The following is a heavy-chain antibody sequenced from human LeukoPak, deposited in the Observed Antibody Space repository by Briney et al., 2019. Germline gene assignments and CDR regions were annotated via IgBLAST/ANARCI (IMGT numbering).Heavy chain of an antibody. CDR1: GFTFSSYS. CDR3: ARGTFSKYYYDSSGWEGVDY. Sequence: GGSLRLSCAASGFTFSSYSMNWVRQAPGKGLEWVSYISSSSSTIYYADSVKGRFTIPRDNAKNSLYLQMNSLRDEDTAVYYCARGTFSKYYYDSSGWEGVDYWGQGTLVTVSS. CDR2: ISSSSSTI. V-gene: IGHV3-48*02. D-gene: IGHD3-22*01. J-gene: IGHJ4*02.